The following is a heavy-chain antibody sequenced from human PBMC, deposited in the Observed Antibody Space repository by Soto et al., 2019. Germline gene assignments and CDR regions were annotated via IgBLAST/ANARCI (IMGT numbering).Heavy chain of an antibody. CDR2: SHQSGNT. Sequence: QVQRQESGPGLVKPSGTLSLICAVSGVSIGSHDWWTWVRQPPGKGLEWIGESHQSGNTNYNSSLESRVTISLDKSKNHFSLQLSSVTVADTAVYHCATRDTGRVYWGQGTLVTVSS. CDR1: GVSIGSHDW. D-gene: IGHD5-18*01. V-gene: IGHV4-4*02. CDR3: ATRDTGRVY. J-gene: IGHJ4*02.